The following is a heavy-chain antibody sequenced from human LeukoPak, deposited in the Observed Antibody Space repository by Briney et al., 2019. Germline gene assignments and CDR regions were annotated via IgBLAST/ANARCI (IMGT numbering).Heavy chain of an antibody. CDR2: INHSGST. CDR3: ASLTSEGWYFDL. Sequence: PSETLSLTCAVYGGSFSGYYWSWVRQPPGKGLEWIGEINHSGSTNYNPSLKSRVTISVDTSKNQFSLKLTSVTAADTAVYYCASLTSEGWYFDLWGRGTLVTVSS. J-gene: IGHJ2*01. CDR1: GGSFSGYY. V-gene: IGHV4-34*01. D-gene: IGHD1-14*01.